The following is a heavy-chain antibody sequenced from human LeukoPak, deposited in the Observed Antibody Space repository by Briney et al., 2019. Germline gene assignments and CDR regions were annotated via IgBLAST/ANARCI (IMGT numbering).Heavy chain of an antibody. V-gene: IGHV4-4*02. D-gene: IGHD6-19*01. Sequence: RPSETLSLTCAVSGGSISSSNWWSWVRQPPGQGLEWIGEIYHSGSTNYNPSLKSRVTISVDKSKNQFSLKLSSVTAADTAVYYCARVAVAGHGGVYWGQGTLVTVSS. CDR1: GGSISSSNW. CDR2: IYHSGST. CDR3: ARVAVAGHGGVY. J-gene: IGHJ4*02.